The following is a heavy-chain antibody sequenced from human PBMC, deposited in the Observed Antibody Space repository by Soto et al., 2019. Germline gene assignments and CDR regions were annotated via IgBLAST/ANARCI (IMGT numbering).Heavy chain of an antibody. D-gene: IGHD2-21*02. J-gene: IGHJ3*01. Sequence: QVQLVQSGAEVKKPGSSVKVSCKASGGTFNTYIITWVRQAPGQGLEWMGGIIPSFGTANYAPKFRGSVTITADDSTTTVYMEVSSLRSEDTAVYFCATVETPGGGPPASPTPQAFVVWGQGTEVTVSS. CDR2: IIPSFGTA. CDR1: GGTFNTYI. CDR3: ATVETPGGGPPASPTPQAFVV. V-gene: IGHV1-69*01.